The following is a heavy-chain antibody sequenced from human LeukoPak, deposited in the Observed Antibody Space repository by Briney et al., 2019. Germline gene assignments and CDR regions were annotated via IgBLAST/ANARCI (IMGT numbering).Heavy chain of an antibody. J-gene: IGHJ4*02. CDR2: IYSGGST. Sequence: GGSLRLSCAASGFTVSSNYMSWVRQAPGKGLEWVSVIYSGGSTYYADSVKGRFTISRDNSKNTLYLQMNSLRAEDTAVYYCAKDRGSSWYYFDYWGQGTLVTVSS. CDR1: GFTVSSNY. V-gene: IGHV3-66*01. CDR3: AKDRGSSWYYFDY. D-gene: IGHD6-13*01.